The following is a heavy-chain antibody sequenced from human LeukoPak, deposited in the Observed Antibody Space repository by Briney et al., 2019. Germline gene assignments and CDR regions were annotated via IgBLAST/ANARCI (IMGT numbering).Heavy chain of an antibody. V-gene: IGHV3-33*01. Sequence: GGSLILSCAASGFIFSHHGMHWVRQAPGKGLEWVAVIWSDSTNRFYADSVKGRFTISRDNSQNTMFLQMNSLRVKDTAIYYCARDAQRGFDYSNSLKNWGHGTLVTVSS. CDR1: GFIFSHHG. D-gene: IGHD4-11*01. CDR2: IWSDSTNR. CDR3: ARDAQRGFDYSNSLKN. J-gene: IGHJ4*01.